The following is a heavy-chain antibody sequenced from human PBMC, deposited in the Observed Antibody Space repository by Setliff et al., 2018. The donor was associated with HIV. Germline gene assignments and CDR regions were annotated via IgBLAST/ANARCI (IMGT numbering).Heavy chain of an antibody. CDR3: ARDQRLQGVQPPYWYFDL. V-gene: IGHV4-34*01. CDR2: ISHSGST. D-gene: IGHD2-2*01. CDR1: GGSFNNYS. J-gene: IGHJ2*01. Sequence: PSETLSLTCGVFGGSFNNYSWNWFRQPPGRGLEWIGEISHSGSTSYNSPLKSRVTMSVDTAKNQFSLEMRSLTAADTAVYYCARDQRLQGVQPPYWYFDLWGRGTLVTVSS.